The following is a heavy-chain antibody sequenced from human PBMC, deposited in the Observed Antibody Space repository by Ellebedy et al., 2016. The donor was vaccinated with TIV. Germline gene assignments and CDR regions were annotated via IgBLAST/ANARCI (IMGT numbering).Heavy chain of an antibody. D-gene: IGHD2-8*02. CDR1: GFTVSSNY. CDR2: QHSTDIP. J-gene: IGHJ1*01. CDR3: ARTDCSGRSCYSFFNH. V-gene: IGHV3-53*01. Sequence: GGSLRLSCVASGFTVSSNYMFWVRQAPGKGLEWVALQHSTDIPYYADSVRGRFTVSRDDSQNKLFLQTNNLRGDDTAVYYCARTDCSGRSCYSFFNHWGQGTLVTVSS.